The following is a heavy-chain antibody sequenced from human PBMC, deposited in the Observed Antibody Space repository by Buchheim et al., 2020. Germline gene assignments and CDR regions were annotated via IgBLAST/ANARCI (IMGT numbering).Heavy chain of an antibody. D-gene: IGHD3-3*01. Sequence: EVQLVESGGGLVQPGGSLRLSCAASGFTFSSYWMSWVRQAPGKGLEWVANIKQDGSEKYYVDSVKGRFTISRDNAKNSLYLQMNSLRAEDTAVYYCARAANFWSGYSLYYYYGMDVWGQGTT. CDR1: GFTFSSYW. CDR3: ARAANFWSGYSLYYYYGMDV. J-gene: IGHJ6*02. V-gene: IGHV3-7*03. CDR2: IKQDGSEK.